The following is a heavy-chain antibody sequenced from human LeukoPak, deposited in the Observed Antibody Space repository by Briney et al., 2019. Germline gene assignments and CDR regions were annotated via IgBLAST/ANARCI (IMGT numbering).Heavy chain of an antibody. D-gene: IGHD3-10*01. CDR2: IYYSGST. J-gene: IGHJ4*02. Sequence: PSQTLSLTCTVSGGSISSGGYYWSWIRQHPGKGLEWIGYIYYSGSTYYNPSLKSRVTISVDTPKNQFSLKLSSVTAADTAVYYCARAMVRGVRLFDYWGQGTLVTVSS. CDR3: ARAMVRGVRLFDY. V-gene: IGHV4-31*03. CDR1: GGSISSGGYY.